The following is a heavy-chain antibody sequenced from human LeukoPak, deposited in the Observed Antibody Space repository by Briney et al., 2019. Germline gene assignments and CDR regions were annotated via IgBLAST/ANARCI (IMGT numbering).Heavy chain of an antibody. Sequence: PSETLSLTCAVYRGSFSGYYWGWIRQPPGKGLEWIGEINHSGSTNYNPSLKSRVTISVDTSKNQFSLKLRSVTAADTAVYYCARVYSSGWPNYYYYGMDVWGQGTTVTVSS. V-gene: IGHV4-34*01. CDR2: INHSGST. CDR1: RGSFSGYY. D-gene: IGHD6-19*01. J-gene: IGHJ6*02. CDR3: ARVYSSGWPNYYYYGMDV.